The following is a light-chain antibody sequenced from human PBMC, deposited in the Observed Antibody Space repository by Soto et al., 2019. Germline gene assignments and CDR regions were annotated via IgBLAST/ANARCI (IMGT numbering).Light chain of an antibody. Sequence: DIQMTQSPSTLSASVGDRVTITCRASQSIRSWLAWYQQKPGKAPKRLIYKASTLESGIPSRFSGGGSGTDFSLTTTCLQPDDFEAYDCQDYDIFSLACGGGTEVEVK. V-gene: IGKV1-5*03. J-gene: IGKJ4*01. CDR3: QDYDIFSLA. CDR1: QSIRSW. CDR2: KAS.